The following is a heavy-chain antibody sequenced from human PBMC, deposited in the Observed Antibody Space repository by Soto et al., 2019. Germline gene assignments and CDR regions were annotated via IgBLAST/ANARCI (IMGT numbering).Heavy chain of an antibody. D-gene: IGHD6-19*01. Sequence: QVQLVESGGGVVQPGRSLRLSCAASGFTFSTSVMHWVRQAPGKGLEWVAVIWFDGSNKYYADSVKGRFTISGDNSKNTLYLKMNSLRAEDTALYYGARSMFNGDSCQLTPSSGCANWYFDLWGRGTLVTVSS. CDR3: ARSMFNGDSCQLTPSSGCANWYFDL. J-gene: IGHJ2*01. CDR2: IWFDGSNK. V-gene: IGHV3-33*01. CDR1: GFTFSTSV.